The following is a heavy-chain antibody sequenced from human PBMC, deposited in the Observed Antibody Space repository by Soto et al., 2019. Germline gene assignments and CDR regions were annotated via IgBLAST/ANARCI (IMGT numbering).Heavy chain of an antibody. CDR1: GGSISTSGSY. D-gene: IGHD3-22*01. Sequence: SETLSLTCTVSGGSISTSGSYWSWIRQSPGRGLEWLGYVHHSGRTYYNPSLKSRLKMSVDTSKNQFSLSLTSVTVAHTAVYYCARDRDYFDNSGDLHYFDFWGQGTLVTVYS. CDR2: VHHSGRT. V-gene: IGHV4-31*03. CDR3: ARDRDYFDNSGDLHYFDF. J-gene: IGHJ4*02.